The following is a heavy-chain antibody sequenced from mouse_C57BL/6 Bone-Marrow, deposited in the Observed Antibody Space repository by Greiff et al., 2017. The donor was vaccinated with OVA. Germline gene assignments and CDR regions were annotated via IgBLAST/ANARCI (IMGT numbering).Heavy chain of an antibody. CDR2: IDPENGDT. V-gene: IGHV14-4*01. CDR1: GFNIKDDY. D-gene: IGHD1-1*01. Sequence: EVKVEESGAELVRPGASVKLSCTASGFNIKDDYMHWVKQRPEQGLEWIGWIDPENGDTEYASKFQGKATITADTSSNTAYLQLSSLTSEDTAVYYCTNYYGSSYDYWGQGTTLTVSS. J-gene: IGHJ2*01. CDR3: TNYYGSSYDY.